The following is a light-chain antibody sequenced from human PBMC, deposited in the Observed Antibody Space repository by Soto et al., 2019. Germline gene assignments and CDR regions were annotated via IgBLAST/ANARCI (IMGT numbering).Light chain of an antibody. Sequence: QSALTQPASVSGSPGQSITISCTGTSSDVGGYNYVSWYQQHPGKAPKLMIYDVSNRPSGVSNRFSGSKSGNTASLTISGLQAEDEADYYCSSYTSRSYVVFGGGTQLTVL. V-gene: IGLV2-14*01. J-gene: IGLJ2*01. CDR2: DVS. CDR3: SSYTSRSYVV. CDR1: SSDVGGYNY.